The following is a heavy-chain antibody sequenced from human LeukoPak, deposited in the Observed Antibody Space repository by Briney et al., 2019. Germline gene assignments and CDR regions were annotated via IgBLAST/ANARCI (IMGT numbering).Heavy chain of an antibody. J-gene: IGHJ4*02. CDR2: VSASADST. CDR1: EFMFSKYA. D-gene: IGHD1-26*01. Sequence: GGSLRLSCAASEFMFSKYAMSWVRQAPGKGLEWVSAVSASADSTYYADSVKGRFIISRDNAKNSLYLQMNSLRAEDTAVYYCARGSEWELLSCDYWGQGTVVTVSS. V-gene: IGHV3-23*01. CDR3: ARGSEWELLSCDY.